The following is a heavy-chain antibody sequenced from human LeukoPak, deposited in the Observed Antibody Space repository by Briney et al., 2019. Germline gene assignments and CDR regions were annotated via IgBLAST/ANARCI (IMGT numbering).Heavy chain of an antibody. CDR3: ARVYYSSSYDRWYFDL. CDR1: GGYIRSYY. J-gene: IGHJ2*01. CDR2: IYYSGST. V-gene: IGHV4-59*01. D-gene: IGHD6-13*01. Sequence: SETLSLTCTVSGGYIRSYYWSWIRQPPGKGLEWIGYIYYSGSTNYNPSLKSRVTISVDTSKKQLSLKLSSVTAADTAVYYCARVYYSSSYDRWYFDLWGRGTLVTVSS.